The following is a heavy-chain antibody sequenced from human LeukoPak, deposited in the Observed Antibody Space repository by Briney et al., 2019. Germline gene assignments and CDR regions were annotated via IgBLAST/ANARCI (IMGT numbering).Heavy chain of an antibody. V-gene: IGHV1-8*03. CDR2: INPNSGNT. CDR1: GYTFTSYD. Sequence: ASVKVSCKASGYTFTSYDINWVRQATGQGLEWMGWINPNSGNTGYAQKFQGRVTITRNTSISTAYMELRSLRSDDTAVYYCARDRRDFWSGYYAYYWGQGTLVTVSS. J-gene: IGHJ4*02. CDR3: ARDRRDFWSGYYAYY. D-gene: IGHD3-3*01.